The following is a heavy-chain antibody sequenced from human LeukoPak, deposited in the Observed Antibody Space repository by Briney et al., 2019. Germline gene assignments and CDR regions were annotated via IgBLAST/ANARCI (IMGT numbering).Heavy chain of an antibody. D-gene: IGHD3-3*01. CDR3: ARDRVDFWSGYDAFDI. CDR1: GFTFRSYW. Sequence: GGSLRLSCAASGFTFRSYWMHWVRQAPGKGLVWVSRINSDGSSIAYADSVKGRYTISRDNAKNTLYLQMSSLRAEDTSVYYCARDRVDFWSGYDAFDIWGQGTMVTVSS. CDR2: INSDGSSI. V-gene: IGHV3-74*01. J-gene: IGHJ3*02.